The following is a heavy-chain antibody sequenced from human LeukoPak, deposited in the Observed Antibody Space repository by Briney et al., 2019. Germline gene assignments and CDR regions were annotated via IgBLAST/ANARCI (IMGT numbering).Heavy chain of an antibody. D-gene: IGHD1-26*01. J-gene: IGHJ3*02. CDR1: GGSISSYY. CDR3: ARHRWELNAFDI. CDR2: IYYSGST. V-gene: IGHV4-59*08. Sequence: SETLSLTCTVSGGSISSYYWSWIRQPPGKGLEWIGYIYYSGSTNYNPSLKSRVTISVDTSKYQFSLRLSSVTAADTAVYYCARHRWELNAFDIWGQGTMVTVSS.